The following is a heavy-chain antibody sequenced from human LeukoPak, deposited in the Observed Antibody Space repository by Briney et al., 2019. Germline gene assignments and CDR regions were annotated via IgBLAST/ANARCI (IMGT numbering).Heavy chain of an antibody. CDR2: ISSSSSYI. J-gene: IGHJ4*02. Sequence: GGSLRLSCAGSGFTFNTYSMTWVRQAPGKGLEWVSYISSSSSYIYYADSVKGRFTISRDNSKNTLYLQMNSLRAEDTAVYYCAKAPRSGSYYNEGAPYYFDYWGQGSLVTVPS. CDR3: AKAPRSGSYYNEGAPYYFDY. D-gene: IGHD3-10*01. CDR1: GFTFNTYS. V-gene: IGHV3-21*04.